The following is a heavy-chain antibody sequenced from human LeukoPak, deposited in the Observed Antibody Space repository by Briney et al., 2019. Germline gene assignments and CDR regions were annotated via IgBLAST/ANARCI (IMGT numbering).Heavy chain of an antibody. J-gene: IGHJ3*02. D-gene: IGHD3-10*01. CDR3: TFNLGSGSYAFDI. Sequence: SETLSLTCTVSGGSISSYYWSWIRQPPGKGLEWIGSLFYSGSTYYNPSLRSRVTISEDTSKNQFSLKLSSVTAADTAVYFCTFNLGSGSYAFDIWGQGTMVTVSS. CDR2: LFYSGST. V-gene: IGHV4-59*04. CDR1: GGSISSYY.